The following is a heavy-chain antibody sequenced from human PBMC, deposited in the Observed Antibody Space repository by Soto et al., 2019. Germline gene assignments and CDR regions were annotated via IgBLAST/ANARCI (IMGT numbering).Heavy chain of an antibody. CDR2: ISAYNSNT. CDR1: GYTFTNFG. V-gene: IGHV1-18*01. CDR3: AKGSFTVLTSGWNSFDY. J-gene: IGHJ4*02. Sequence: ASVKVSCKASGYTFTNFGISWVRQAPGQGLEWMGWISAYNSNTNYSENFQGRVTITTDTVTTTANMELNSLRAEDTAVYYCAKGSFTVLTSGWNSFDYWGQGTLVTVSS. D-gene: IGHD6-19*01.